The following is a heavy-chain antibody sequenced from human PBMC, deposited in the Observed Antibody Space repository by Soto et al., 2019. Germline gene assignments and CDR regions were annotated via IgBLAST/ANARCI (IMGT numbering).Heavy chain of an antibody. J-gene: IGHJ5*02. CDR1: GGSFSGYY. CDR2: INHSGST. D-gene: IGHD2-15*01. CDR3: ARAKDIVVVVAATERSYNWFDP. V-gene: IGHV4-34*01. Sequence: QVQLQQWGAGLLKPSETLSLTCAVYGGSFSGYYWSWIRQPPGKGLEWIGEINHSGSTNYNPSLKSRVTISVDTSKNQVALKLSSVTAADTAVYYCARAKDIVVVVAATERSYNWFDPWGQGTLVTVSS.